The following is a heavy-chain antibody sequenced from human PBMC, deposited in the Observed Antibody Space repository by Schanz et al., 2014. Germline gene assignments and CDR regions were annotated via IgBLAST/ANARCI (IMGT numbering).Heavy chain of an antibody. V-gene: IGHV1-18*01. J-gene: IGHJ3*02. CDR1: GYTFTDYG. Sequence: QVQVVQSGAEVKKPGASVKVSCKASGYTFTDYGVIWVRQAPGQGLEWMGWISTSNGNTNYAQKLQGRVTMTTDTSTSTAYMELRSLRSDDTALYYCTRGGYSYALSAFDIWGQGTILTVSS. CDR2: ISTSNGNT. D-gene: IGHD5-18*01. CDR3: TRGGYSYALSAFDI.